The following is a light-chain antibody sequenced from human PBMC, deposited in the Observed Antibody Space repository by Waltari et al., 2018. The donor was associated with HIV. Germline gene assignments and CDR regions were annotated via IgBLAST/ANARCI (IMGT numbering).Light chain of an antibody. J-gene: IGKJ2*01. CDR2: GVS. Sequence: EIVLTQSPATMSLTPGETATLSCRASQPVSTFLAWYQQKPGQSPRLLISGVSARAPGSPVRFSGSGSETDFTLTISGLEPDDFAVYFCQQRKYLYTFGQGTKVEI. CDR3: QQRKYLYT. V-gene: IGKV3-11*01. CDR1: QPVSTF.